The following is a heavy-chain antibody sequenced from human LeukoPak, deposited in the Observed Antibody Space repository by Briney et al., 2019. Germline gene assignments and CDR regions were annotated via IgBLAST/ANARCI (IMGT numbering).Heavy chain of an antibody. J-gene: IGHJ6*02. V-gene: IGHV3-21*01. CDR1: GFTFSSYS. Sequence: PGGSLRLSCAASGFTFSSYSMNWVRQAPGKGLEWVSSISSSSSYIYYADSVKGRFTIFRDNAKNSLYLQMNSLRAEDTAVYYCARSIVVVPAAPNYYYYGMDVWGQGTTVTVSS. CDR3: ARSIVVVPAAPNYYYYGMDV. D-gene: IGHD2-2*01. CDR2: ISSSSSYI.